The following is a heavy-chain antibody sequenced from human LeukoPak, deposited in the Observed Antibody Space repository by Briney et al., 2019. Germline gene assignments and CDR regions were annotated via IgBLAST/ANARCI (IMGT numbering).Heavy chain of an antibody. V-gene: IGHV3-30*04. CDR1: GFTFSSYA. J-gene: IGHJ6*02. D-gene: IGHD3-3*01. CDR3: AGEYRLTIFGVVITTRDYGMDV. Sequence: GGSLRLSCAASGFTFSSYAMHGVREAPGKGGWWVAVISYDGRNKYYAHSVKGRFTISRDNSKNTLSLHMNSLRADDTAVYYCAGEYRLTIFGVVITTRDYGMDVWGQGTTVTVSS. CDR2: ISYDGRNK.